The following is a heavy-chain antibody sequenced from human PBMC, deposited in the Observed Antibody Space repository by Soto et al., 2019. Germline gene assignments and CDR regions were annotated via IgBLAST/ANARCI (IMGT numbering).Heavy chain of an antibody. CDR3: ARVGGVDTAMVIWDPRYKPRYYMDV. J-gene: IGHJ6*03. Sequence: SDTLSLTCTVSGGSISIGDYSWSWVRQSPGKGLEWIGHIYNSGITYYNPSLKSRVIISIDTSKNQFSLKLSSLTAADTAVYYCARVGGVDTAMVIWDPRYKPRYYMDVWGKGTTVTVSS. V-gene: IGHV4-30-4*02. D-gene: IGHD5-18*01. CDR2: IYNSGIT. CDR1: GGSISIGDYS.